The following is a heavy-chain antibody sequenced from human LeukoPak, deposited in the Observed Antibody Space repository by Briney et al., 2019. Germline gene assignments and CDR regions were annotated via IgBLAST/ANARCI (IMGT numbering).Heavy chain of an antibody. Sequence: GGSLRLSCAASGFTFSSYAMSWVRQAPGKGLEWVSAISGSGGNTYYADSVKGQFTISRDNSKNTLYLQMNSLRAEDTAVYYCAKGGGTTVTSAANYWGQGTLVTVSS. J-gene: IGHJ4*02. CDR2: ISGSGGNT. CDR1: GFTFSSYA. V-gene: IGHV3-23*01. CDR3: AKGGGTTVTSAANY. D-gene: IGHD4-17*01.